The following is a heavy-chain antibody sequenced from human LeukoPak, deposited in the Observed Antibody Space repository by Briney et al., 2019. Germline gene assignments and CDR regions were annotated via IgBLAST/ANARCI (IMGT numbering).Heavy chain of an antibody. J-gene: IGHJ5*02. Sequence: ASVKVSCKASGYTFTGYYMHWVRQAPGQGLEWMGWINPNSGGTNSAQNLQGRVTMTTDTSTSTAYMELRSLRSDDTAVYYCARDQRVGYSGSVTANWFDPWGQGTLVTVSS. D-gene: IGHD3-10*01. CDR3: ARDQRVGYSGSVTANWFDP. V-gene: IGHV1-2*02. CDR1: GYTFTGYY. CDR2: INPNSGGT.